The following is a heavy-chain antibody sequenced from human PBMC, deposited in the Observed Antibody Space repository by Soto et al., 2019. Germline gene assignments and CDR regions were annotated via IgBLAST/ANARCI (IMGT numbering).Heavy chain of an antibody. D-gene: IGHD1-26*01. V-gene: IGHV1-69*01. CDR1: GGTLSSYS. CDR2: IIPIFGTA. J-gene: IGHJ4*02. Sequence: QVKRVQSGAEVKKPGSSVKVSCKASGGTLSSYSINWVRQAPGQGLEWMGEIIPIFGTANYAQKFQGRVTITADESTSTAYMELSSLRSEDTAVYYCARDGGRHSGGIDYWGQGTLVTVSS. CDR3: ARDGGRHSGGIDY.